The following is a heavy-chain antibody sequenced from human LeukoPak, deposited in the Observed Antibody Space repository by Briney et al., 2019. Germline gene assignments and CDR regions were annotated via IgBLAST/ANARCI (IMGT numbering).Heavy chain of an antibody. Sequence: GGSLRLSCAASGFTFSSYAMHWVRQAPGKGLEWVAVISYDGNNKRYADSVKGRFIISRDNSKNTLYLQMNSLRAADTAVYYCVRDSRPPDWRQFWAVNLFAAGGQGSLVTVSS. D-gene: IGHD3-3*02. J-gene: IGHJ4*02. V-gene: IGHV3-30-3*01. CDR1: GFTFSSYA. CDR2: ISYDGNNK. CDR3: VRDSRPPDWRQFWAVNLFAA.